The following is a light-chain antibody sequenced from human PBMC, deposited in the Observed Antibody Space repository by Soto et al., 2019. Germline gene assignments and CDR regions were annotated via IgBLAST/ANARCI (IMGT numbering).Light chain of an antibody. J-gene: IGKJ4*01. CDR1: QSVSSSY. CDR3: QQYQSLT. Sequence: EIVLTQSPGTLSLSPVERATLSFSASQSVSSSYLAWYQQKPGQAPRLLIYGASSRVTGIPDRFSGSGSGTDFTLTSTRLEPEDFAVYYCQQYQSLTFGGGTKVDIK. V-gene: IGKV3-20*01. CDR2: GAS.